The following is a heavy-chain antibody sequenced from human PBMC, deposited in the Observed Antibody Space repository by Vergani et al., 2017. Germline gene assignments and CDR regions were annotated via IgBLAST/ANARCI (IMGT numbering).Heavy chain of an antibody. D-gene: IGHD5-24*01. Sequence: EVHLEESGGGLVQPGGSLRLSCAASGFTFGDYYMAWIRLAPGKGLDWVASIKRDGTETFYVDSVKGRFTTSRDNAKTTLYLQMNSLRDEDRGVYYCVRGGLATIYNWFDPWGQGTRVTVSS. CDR2: IKRDGTET. V-gene: IGHV3-7*01. J-gene: IGHJ5*01. CDR3: VRGGLATIYNWFDP. CDR1: GFTFGDYY.